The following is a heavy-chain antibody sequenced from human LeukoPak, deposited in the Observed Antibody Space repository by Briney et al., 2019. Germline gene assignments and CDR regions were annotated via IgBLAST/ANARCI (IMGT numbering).Heavy chain of an antibody. CDR1: GFTFNNYA. D-gene: IGHD2-2*01. J-gene: IGHJ4*02. CDR3: TRSKGYCSSITCANFDC. V-gene: IGHV3-23*01. CDR2: INGDSSTT. Sequence: GGSLRLSCAASGFTFNNYAMSWVRQAPGKGLEWVSAINGDSSTTYYTDSVKGRFSISRDNSKNTLYLQMNSLRAEDTAIYYCTRSKGYCSSITCANFDCWGQGTLVTVSS.